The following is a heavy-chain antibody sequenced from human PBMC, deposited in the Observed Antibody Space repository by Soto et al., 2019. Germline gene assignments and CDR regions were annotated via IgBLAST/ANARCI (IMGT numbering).Heavy chain of an antibody. Sequence: EVQLVESGGGLVQPGRSLRLSCAASGFTFDDYAMHWVRQAPGKGLEWVSGISWNSGSMGYADSVKGRFTISRDNAKNSLYLQMNSLRAEDTALYYCAETTADYGDYYYYMDVWGKGTTVTVSS. J-gene: IGHJ6*03. V-gene: IGHV3-9*01. CDR2: ISWNSGSM. D-gene: IGHD4-17*01. CDR1: GFTFDDYA. CDR3: AETTADYGDYYYYMDV.